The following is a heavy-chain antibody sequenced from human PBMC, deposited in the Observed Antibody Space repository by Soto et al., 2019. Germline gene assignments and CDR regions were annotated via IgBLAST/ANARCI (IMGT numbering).Heavy chain of an antibody. J-gene: IGHJ4*02. Sequence: EVQLVESGGGLVQPGVSLRLSSAASGFTVSGNYMNWVRQAPGKGLEWVSVIYSDGSTYYADSVKGRFTISSDSSKNRLYLQMNRLRAEDTAVYYCARGGGAAAAYWGPGTLVTVSS. D-gene: IGHD6-13*01. CDR2: IYSDGST. CDR3: ARGGGAAAAY. CDR1: GFTVSGNY. V-gene: IGHV3-66*01.